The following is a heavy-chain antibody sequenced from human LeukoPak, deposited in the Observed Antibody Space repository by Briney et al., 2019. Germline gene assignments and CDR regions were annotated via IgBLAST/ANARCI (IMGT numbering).Heavy chain of an antibody. J-gene: IGHJ6*02. CDR3: ARQPPPRGYHYYGMDV. D-gene: IGHD2-15*01. CDR2: IYYSGST. Sequence: PSETLSLTCTVSGGSISSYYWSWIRQPPGKGLEWIGYIYYSGSTNYNPSLKSRVTISVDTSKNQFSLKLSSVTAADTAVYYCARQPPPRGYHYYGMDVWGQGTTVTVSS. V-gene: IGHV4-59*08. CDR1: GGSISSYY.